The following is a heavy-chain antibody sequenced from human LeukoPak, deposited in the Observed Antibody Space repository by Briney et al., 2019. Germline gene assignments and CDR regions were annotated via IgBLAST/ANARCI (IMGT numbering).Heavy chain of an antibody. CDR3: ARNPGIVGAGLDY. J-gene: IGHJ4*02. CDR1: GGSISSGDYY. Sequence: SQTLSLTCTVSGGSISSGDYYWSWIRQPPGMGLEWIGYIYYSGSTNYNPSLKSRVTISVDTSKNQFSLKLSSLTAADTAVYYCARNPGIVGAGLDYWGQGTLVTVSS. CDR2: IYYSGST. D-gene: IGHD1-26*01. V-gene: IGHV4-61*08.